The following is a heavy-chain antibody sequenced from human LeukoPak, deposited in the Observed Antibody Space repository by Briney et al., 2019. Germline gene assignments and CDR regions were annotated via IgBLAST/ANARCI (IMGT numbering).Heavy chain of an antibody. D-gene: IGHD6-13*01. V-gene: IGHV4-34*01. CDR2: INHSGST. Sequence: SETLSLTCAVYGGSFSGYYWSWIRQPPGKGLEWIGEINHSGSTNYNPSLKSRVTISVDTSKNQFSLKLSSVTAADTAVYYCARDRLAAAGFDYWGQGTLVTVSS. J-gene: IGHJ4*02. CDR1: GGSFSGYY. CDR3: ARDRLAAAGFDY.